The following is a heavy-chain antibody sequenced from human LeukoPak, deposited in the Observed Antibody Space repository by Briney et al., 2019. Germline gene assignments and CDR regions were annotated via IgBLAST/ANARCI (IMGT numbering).Heavy chain of an antibody. CDR1: GGSVSSGSYY. CDR2: IFHSGNT. J-gene: IGHJ4*02. Sequence: SETLSLTCAVSGGSVSSGSYYWSWIRQPPGKGLEWIGYIFHSGNTNYSPSLKSRVTISVDTAKNQFSLKLSSVTAADTAVYYCAREGSHDSSGYYSYYFDYWGQGTLVTVSS. CDR3: AREGSHDSSGYYSYYFDY. V-gene: IGHV4-61*01. D-gene: IGHD3-22*01.